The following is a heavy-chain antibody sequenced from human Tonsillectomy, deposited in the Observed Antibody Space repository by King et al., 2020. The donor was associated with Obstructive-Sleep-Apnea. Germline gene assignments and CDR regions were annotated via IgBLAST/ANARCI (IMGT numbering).Heavy chain of an antibody. V-gene: IGHV1-8*01. D-gene: IGHD6-13*01. Sequence: VQLVESGAEVKKPGASVKVSCKASGYTFTSHDINWVRQATGQGLEWMGWRNPNSGNTGYAQKFQDRVTMTRDTSISTAYMELSSLRSEDTAVYYCAAGSWYYYGMDVWGQGTTVTVSS. CDR3: AAGSWYYYGMDV. CDR1: GYTFTSHD. CDR2: RNPNSGNT. J-gene: IGHJ6*02.